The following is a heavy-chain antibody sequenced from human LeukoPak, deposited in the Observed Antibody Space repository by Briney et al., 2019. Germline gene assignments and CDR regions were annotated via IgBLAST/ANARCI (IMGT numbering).Heavy chain of an antibody. CDR2: TSAYNGNT. Sequence: ASVKVSCKASGYTFTSYGISWVRQAPGQGLEWMGWTSAYNGNTNYAQKLQGRVTMTTDTSTSTAYMELRSLRSEDTAVYYCAKDSDRRAFYYDSSGYPDYWGQGTLVTVSS. CDR3: AKDSDRRAFYYDSSGYPDY. D-gene: IGHD3-22*01. V-gene: IGHV1-18*01. CDR1: GYTFTSYG. J-gene: IGHJ4*02.